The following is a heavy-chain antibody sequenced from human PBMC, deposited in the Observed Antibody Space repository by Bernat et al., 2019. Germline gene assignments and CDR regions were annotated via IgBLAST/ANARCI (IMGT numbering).Heavy chain of an antibody. J-gene: IGHJ4*02. D-gene: IGHD6-13*01. CDR1: GFTFSSYG. CDR3: AKDYQQLVLDY. Sequence: EQLVESGGGLAQPGGSLRISCAASGFTFSSYGMHWVRQAPGKGLEWVAVISYDGSNKYYADSVKGRFTISRDNSKNTLYLQMNSLRAEDTAVYYCAKDYQQLVLDYWGQGTLVTVSS. CDR2: ISYDGSNK. V-gene: IGHV3-30*18.